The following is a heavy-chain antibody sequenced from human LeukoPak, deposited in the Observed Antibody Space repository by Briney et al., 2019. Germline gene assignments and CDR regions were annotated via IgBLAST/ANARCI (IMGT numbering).Heavy chain of an antibody. CDR2: ISGSGGST. Sequence: GGSLRLSCAASGFTFGSYAMSWVRQAPGKGLEWVSAISGSGGSTYYADSVKGRFTISRDNSKNTLYLQMNSLRAEDTAVYYCAKSLGNYYDSSGYYSVDYWGQGTLVTVSS. CDR3: AKSLGNYYDSSGYYSVDY. D-gene: IGHD3-22*01. CDR1: GFTFGSYA. V-gene: IGHV3-23*01. J-gene: IGHJ4*02.